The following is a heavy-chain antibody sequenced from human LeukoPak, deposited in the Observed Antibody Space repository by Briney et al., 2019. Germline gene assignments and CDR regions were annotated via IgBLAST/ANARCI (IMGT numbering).Heavy chain of an antibody. V-gene: IGHV4-4*09. CDR1: GGSISSYY. CDR2: IYTSGST. J-gene: IGHJ6*03. D-gene: IGHD3-3*01. CDR3: ARLRGRSGYYMDV. Sequence: PSETLSLTCTVSGGSISSYYWNWLRRSAGKGLEWIGYIYTSGSTNYNPSLKSRVTISVDTSKNQFSLKLSSVTAADTAVYYCARLRGRSGYYMDVWGKGNTVTVSS.